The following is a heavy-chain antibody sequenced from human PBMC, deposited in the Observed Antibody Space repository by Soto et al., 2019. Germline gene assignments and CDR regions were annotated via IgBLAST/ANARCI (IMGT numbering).Heavy chain of an antibody. Sequence: PSETLSLTCAVYGGSFSGYYWSWIRQPPGKGLEWIGEINHSGSTNYNPSLKSRVTISVDTSKNQFSLKLSSVTAADTAVYYCAVIAVAGDAFDIWGQGKMVTVSS. CDR2: INHSGST. V-gene: IGHV4-34*01. J-gene: IGHJ3*02. CDR3: AVIAVAGDAFDI. D-gene: IGHD6-19*01. CDR1: GGSFSGYY.